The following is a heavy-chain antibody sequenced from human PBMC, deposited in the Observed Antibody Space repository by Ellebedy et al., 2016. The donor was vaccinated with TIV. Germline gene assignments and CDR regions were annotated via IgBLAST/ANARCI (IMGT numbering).Heavy chain of an antibody. V-gene: IGHV3-23*01. CDR3: TRDDHYGLDV. J-gene: IGHJ6*02. CDR2: ISGSGAKT. CDR1: GFTFSSYA. Sequence: GGSLRLSCTTSGFTFSSYAMNWVRQAPGKGLEWVSDISGSGAKTYYALSVRGRFTISRDNSKNTLYLQMNSLRAEDTAVYYCTRDDHYGLDVWGQGTTVIVSS.